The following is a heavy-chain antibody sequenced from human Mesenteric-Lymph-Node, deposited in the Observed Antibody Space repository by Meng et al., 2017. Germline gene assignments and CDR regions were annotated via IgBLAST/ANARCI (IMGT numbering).Heavy chain of an antibody. J-gene: IGHJ4*02. D-gene: IGHD4-11*01. CDR1: GYSFSNSA. V-gene: IGHV1-58*01. CDR3: AEDDYTRIEDFDY. CDR2: IAVGSGTL. Sequence: SVKVSCKASGYSFSNSAVHWVRQARGQGLEWIGRIAVGSGTLDYAQRLQVRVTITTDTSTSTAYIELSRLRLEDKAVYYCAEDDYTRIEDFDYWGQGTLVTVSS.